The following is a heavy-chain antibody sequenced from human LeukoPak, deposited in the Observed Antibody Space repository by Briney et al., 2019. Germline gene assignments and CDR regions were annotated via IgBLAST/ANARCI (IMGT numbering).Heavy chain of an antibody. D-gene: IGHD3-22*01. CDR3: ARPKAKYYYDSSGSINYFDY. V-gene: IGHV1-2*02. J-gene: IGHJ4*02. CDR2: INPKSGGT. Sequence: ASVKVSCKASGYTFTGYYMHWVRQAPGQGLEWMGWINPKSGGTNYAQKFQGRVTMTRDTSISTAYMELSRLRSDDTAVYYCARPKAKYYYDSSGSINYFDYWGQGTLFTVCS. CDR1: GYTFTGYY.